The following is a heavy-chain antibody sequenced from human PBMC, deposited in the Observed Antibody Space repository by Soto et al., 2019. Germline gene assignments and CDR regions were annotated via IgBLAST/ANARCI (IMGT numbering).Heavy chain of an antibody. J-gene: IGHJ6*03. CDR3: ARVGTDIVATFYDDGYYYYYYMDV. V-gene: IGHV3-11*01. CDR2: ISSSGSTI. CDR1: GFTFSDYY. D-gene: IGHD5-12*01. Sequence: GGSLRLSCAASGFTFSDYYMSWIRQAPGKGLEWVSYISSSGSTIYYADSVKGRFTISRDNAKNSLYLQMNSLRAEDTAVYSCARVGTDIVATFYDDGYYYYYYMDVWGKGTTVTVSS.